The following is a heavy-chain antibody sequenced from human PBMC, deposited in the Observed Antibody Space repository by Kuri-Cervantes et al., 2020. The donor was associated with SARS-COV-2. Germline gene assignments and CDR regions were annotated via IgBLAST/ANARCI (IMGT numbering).Heavy chain of an antibody. D-gene: IGHD4/OR15-4a*01. CDR2: ISSNGGST. Sequence: GGSRRPSCSALGFTFSSYAMHWVRQAAGKGLEYVSAISSNGGSTYYADSVKGRFTISRDNSKNTLYLQMSSLRAEDTAVYYCVKDYYGAKTWGQGTLVTVSS. CDR1: GFTFSSYA. V-gene: IGHV3-64D*06. J-gene: IGHJ4*02. CDR3: VKDYYGAKT.